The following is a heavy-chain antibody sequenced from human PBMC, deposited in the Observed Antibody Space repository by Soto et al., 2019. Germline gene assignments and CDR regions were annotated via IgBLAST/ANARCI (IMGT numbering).Heavy chain of an antibody. V-gene: IGHV3-30-3*01. Sequence: QVQLVESGGGVVQPGRSLRLSCAASGFTFSSYAMHWVRQAPGKGLEWVAVISYDGSNKYYADSVKGRFTISRDNSKNTLYLQMNSLRAEETAVYYCARGLYYYDSSGYYYGWGQGTLVTVSS. CDR2: ISYDGSNK. D-gene: IGHD3-22*01. CDR3: ARGLYYYDSSGYYYG. J-gene: IGHJ4*02. CDR1: GFTFSSYA.